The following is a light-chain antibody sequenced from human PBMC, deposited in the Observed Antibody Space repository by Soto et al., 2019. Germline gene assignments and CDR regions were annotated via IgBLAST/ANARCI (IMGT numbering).Light chain of an antibody. CDR1: SSDAGGYNY. J-gene: IGLJ1*01. CDR3: SSYAGSNNLV. CDR2: EVS. V-gene: IGLV2-8*01. Sequence: QSVLTQPPSASGSPGQSVTISCTGTSSDAGGYNYVSWYQQHPGKAPKLMIYEVSKRPSGVPDRFSASKSGNTASLTVSGLQAEDEADYYCSSYAGSNNLVFGTGTKLTVL.